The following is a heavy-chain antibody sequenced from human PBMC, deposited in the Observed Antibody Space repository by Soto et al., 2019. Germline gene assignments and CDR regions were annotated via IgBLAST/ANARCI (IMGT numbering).Heavy chain of an antibody. Sequence: PSETLSLTCTVSGGSISSYYWSWIRQPPGKGLEWIGYIYYSGSTNYNPSLKSRVTISVDTSKNQFSLKLSSVTAADTAVYYCAGAIAVAGIGYWVFDYWGQGTLVTVSS. V-gene: IGHV4-59*01. D-gene: IGHD6-19*01. CDR3: AGAIAVAGIGYWVFDY. CDR1: GGSISSYY. J-gene: IGHJ4*02. CDR2: IYYSGST.